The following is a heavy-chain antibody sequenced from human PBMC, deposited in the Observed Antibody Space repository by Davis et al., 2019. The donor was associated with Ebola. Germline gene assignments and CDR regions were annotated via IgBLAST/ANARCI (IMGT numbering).Heavy chain of an antibody. Sequence: PGGSLRLSCAVSGLSFETYAMTWVRQAPGKGLEWVSTISGSGGNTYYAHSVKGRFTISRDNAKNTLSLQMNSLRVEDTAVYYCVRDSGYYSHDYWGHGTLVTVSS. D-gene: IGHD5-12*01. J-gene: IGHJ4*01. CDR3: VRDSGYYSHDY. V-gene: IGHV3-23*01. CDR1: GLSFETYA. CDR2: ISGSGGNT.